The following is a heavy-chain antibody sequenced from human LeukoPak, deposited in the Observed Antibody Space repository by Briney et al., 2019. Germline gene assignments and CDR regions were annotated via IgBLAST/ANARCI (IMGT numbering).Heavy chain of an antibody. J-gene: IGHJ4*02. D-gene: IGHD6-13*01. V-gene: IGHV3-48*03. CDR2: ISSSGSTI. CDR1: GFTFSSYE. Sequence: GGSLRLSCAASGFTFSSYEMNWVRQAPGKGLEWVSYISSSGSTIYYADSVKGRFTISRDNAKNSLYLQMSSLRAEDTAVYYCARDPLPDSSSWYYFDYWGQGTLVTVSS. CDR3: ARDPLPDSSSWYYFDY.